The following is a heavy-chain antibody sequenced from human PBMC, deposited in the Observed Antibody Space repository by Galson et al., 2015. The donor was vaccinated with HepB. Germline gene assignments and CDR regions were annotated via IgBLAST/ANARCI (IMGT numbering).Heavy chain of an antibody. Sequence: SLRLSCAASGFTFSSYAMHWVRQAPGKGLEWVAVISYDGSNKYYADSVKGRFTISRDNSKNTLYLQMNSLRAEDTAVYYCARDTPRGLDYWGQGTLVTVSS. CDR3: ARDTPRGLDY. J-gene: IGHJ4*02. CDR1: GFTFSSYA. V-gene: IGHV3-30-3*01. CDR2: ISYDGSNK.